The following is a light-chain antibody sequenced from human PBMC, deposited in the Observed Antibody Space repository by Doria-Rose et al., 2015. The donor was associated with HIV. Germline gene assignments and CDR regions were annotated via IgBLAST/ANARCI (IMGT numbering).Light chain of an antibody. CDR2: DGS. CDR3: HQYGTSLT. V-gene: IGKV3-20*01. CDR1: QSFSSTY. Sequence: TQSPGTLSLSPGERATLSCRASQSFSSTYLAWYQQKPGQAPSLLIYDGSTSATGIPDRISASGSGTDFTLTINRLEPEDFALYYCHQYGTSLTFGQGTKLEI. J-gene: IGKJ1*01.